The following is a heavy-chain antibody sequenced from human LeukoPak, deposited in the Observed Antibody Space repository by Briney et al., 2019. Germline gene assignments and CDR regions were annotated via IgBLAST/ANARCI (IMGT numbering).Heavy chain of an antibody. CDR2: IKEDGSDK. CDR1: GFIFSNYW. J-gene: IGHJ4*02. CDR3: ARDRGRNSFDY. Sequence: GALRLSCAASGFIFSNYWMSWVRQAPGKGLEWVANIKEDGSDKYYVDSVKGRFTISRDNSKNSLYLQLTSLRAEDTALYYCARDRGRNSFDYWGQGTLVSVSS. V-gene: IGHV3-7*01. D-gene: IGHD1-14*01.